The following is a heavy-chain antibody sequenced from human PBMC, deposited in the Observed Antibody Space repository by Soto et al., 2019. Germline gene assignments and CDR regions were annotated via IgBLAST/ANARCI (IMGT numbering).Heavy chain of an antibody. CDR2: ISSHGRDI. CDR3: ARGAALAGKLDL. J-gene: IGHJ4*02. V-gene: IGHV3-21*06. CDR1: GFTFTSDS. Sequence: GGSLRLSCEASGFTFTSDSMTWVRQAPGKGLEWVSSISSHGRDIFYADSVKGRFTISRDNAKDSLHLQMNSLTGEDSAVYYCARGAALAGKLDLWGQGTLVTVS. D-gene: IGHD6-19*01.